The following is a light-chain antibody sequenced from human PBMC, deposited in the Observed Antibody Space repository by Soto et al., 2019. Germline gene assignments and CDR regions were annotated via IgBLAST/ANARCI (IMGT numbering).Light chain of an antibody. CDR1: QGISNY. V-gene: IGKV1-27*01. Sequence: DIQFTQSPSFLSASVGDRVTITCRASQGISNYLAWYQQKPGKVPKLLIYAASTLQSGVPSRFSGSGSGTEFTLTISSLQPDDFATYYCQHYNSYSEAFGQGTRVDIK. CDR2: AAS. CDR3: QHYNSYSEA. J-gene: IGKJ1*01.